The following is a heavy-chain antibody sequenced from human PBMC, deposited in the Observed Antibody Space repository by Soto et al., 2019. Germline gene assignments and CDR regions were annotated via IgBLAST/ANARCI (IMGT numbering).Heavy chain of an antibody. CDR3: AREGIAVAGTGIYYYGMDV. J-gene: IGHJ6*02. Sequence: PSETLSLTCTVSGGSISSYYWSWIRQPPGKGLEWIGYIYYSGSTNYNPSLKSRVTISVDTSKNQFSLKLSPVTAADTAVYYCAREGIAVAGTGIYYYGMDVWGQGTTVTVSS. D-gene: IGHD6-19*01. CDR2: IYYSGST. CDR1: GGSISSYY. V-gene: IGHV4-59*01.